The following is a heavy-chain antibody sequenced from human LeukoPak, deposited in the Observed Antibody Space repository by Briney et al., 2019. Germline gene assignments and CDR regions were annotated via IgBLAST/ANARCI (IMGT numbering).Heavy chain of an antibody. CDR2: IHPDGKNT. CDR3: ATYVDTVRYDAFDV. Sequence: GGSLRLSCAASGFTFSSYWMDWVRQAPGKGLVWVSRIHPDGKNTAYADSVKGRFTISRDNARNTLFLQMNSLRAEDAAVYYCATYVDTVRYDAFDVWGQGTMVTVSS. D-gene: IGHD5-18*01. V-gene: IGHV3-74*01. J-gene: IGHJ3*01. CDR1: GFTFSSYW.